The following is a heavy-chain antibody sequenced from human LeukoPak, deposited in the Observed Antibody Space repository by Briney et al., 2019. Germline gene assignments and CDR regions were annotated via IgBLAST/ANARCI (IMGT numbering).Heavy chain of an antibody. CDR2: MNPNSGNT. V-gene: IGHV1-8*02. D-gene: IGHD6-19*01. CDR1: GYTFTSYG. CDR3: ARGASSGWHVNWFDP. J-gene: IGHJ5*02. Sequence: ASVKVSCKASGYTFTSYGINWVRQATGQGLEWMGWMNPNSGNTGYAQKFQGRVTMTRNTSISTAYMELSSLRSEDTAVYYCARGASSGWHVNWFDPWGQGTLVTVSS.